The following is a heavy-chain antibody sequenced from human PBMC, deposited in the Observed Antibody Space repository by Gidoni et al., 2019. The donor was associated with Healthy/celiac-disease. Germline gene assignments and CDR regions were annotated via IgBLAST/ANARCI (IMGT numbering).Heavy chain of an antibody. CDR2: IYYSGST. J-gene: IGHJ5*02. D-gene: IGHD3-10*01. Sequence: QVQLQESGPGLVKPSQTLSLTCTFSGGSISSGGYYWSWLRQHPGKGLEWIGYIYYSGSTYYNPSLKSRVTISVDTSKNQFSLKLSSVTAADTAVYYCARGGGFGDLFDPWGQGTLVTVSS. CDR3: ARGGGFGDLFDP. V-gene: IGHV4-31*03. CDR1: GGSISSGGYY.